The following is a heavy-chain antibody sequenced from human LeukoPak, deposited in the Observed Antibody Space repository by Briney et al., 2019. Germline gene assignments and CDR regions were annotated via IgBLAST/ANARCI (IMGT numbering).Heavy chain of an antibody. CDR1: GYTFTAYF. Sequence: ASVKLSCKASGYTFTAYFMHWVRQAPGQGLEWMGWINPHSGGRNYAQKFQGRVTMTRDTSISTAYMELSRLRSDDTAVYYCARGDRYCISTNCSPDYWGQGTLVTVPS. J-gene: IGHJ4*02. V-gene: IGHV1-2*02. CDR2: INPHSGGR. CDR3: ARGDRYCISTNCSPDY. D-gene: IGHD2-2*01.